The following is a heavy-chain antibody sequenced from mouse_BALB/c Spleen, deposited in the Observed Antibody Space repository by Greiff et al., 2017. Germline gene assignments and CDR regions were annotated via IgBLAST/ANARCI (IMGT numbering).Heavy chain of an antibody. J-gene: IGHJ4*01. CDR2: IWAGGST. Sequence: QVQLKQSGPGLVAPSQSLSITCTVSGFSLTSYGVHWVRQPPGKGLEWLGVIWAGGSTNYNSALMSRQSISKDNSKSQVFLNMSSLQTDDPAMYYGARDEERPYALDYWGQGTSVTVSS. V-gene: IGHV2-9*02. CDR1: GFSLTSYG. CDR3: ARDEERPYALDY.